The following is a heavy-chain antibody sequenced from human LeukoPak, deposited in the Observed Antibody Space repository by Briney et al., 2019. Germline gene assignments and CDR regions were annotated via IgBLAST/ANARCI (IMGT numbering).Heavy chain of an antibody. J-gene: IGHJ4*02. CDR2: INHSGST. V-gene: IGHV4-34*01. CDR3: ARGPPGYYDSSGYPPIRY. Sequence: SETLSLTCAVYGGSFSGYYWSWIRQPPGKGLEWIGEINHSGSTNYNPSLKSRGTISVDTSKNQFSLKLSSVTAADTAVYYCARGPPGYYDSSGYPPIRYWGQGTLVTVSS. D-gene: IGHD3-22*01. CDR1: GGSFSGYY.